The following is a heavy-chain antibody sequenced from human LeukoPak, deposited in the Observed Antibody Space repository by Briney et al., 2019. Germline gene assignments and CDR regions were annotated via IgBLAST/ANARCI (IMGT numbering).Heavy chain of an antibody. Sequence: SETLSLTCAVYGGSFSGYYWSWIRQPPGKGLEWIGEINPSGSTNYNPSLKSRVTISVDTSKNQFSLKLSSVTAADTAVYYCASKIVATIGRWDYYYYGMDVWGKGTTVTVSS. CDR3: ASKIVATIGRWDYYYYGMDV. J-gene: IGHJ6*04. D-gene: IGHD5-12*01. V-gene: IGHV4-34*01. CDR2: INPSGST. CDR1: GGSFSGYY.